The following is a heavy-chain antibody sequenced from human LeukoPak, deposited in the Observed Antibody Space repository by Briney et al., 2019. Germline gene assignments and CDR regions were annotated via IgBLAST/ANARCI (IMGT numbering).Heavy chain of an antibody. D-gene: IGHD3-10*01. CDR2: INHSGST. CDR3: ATLWFGELVVY. Sequence: SETLSLTCAVYGGSFSGYYWSWIRQPPGKGPEWIGEINHSGSTNYNPSLKSRVTISVDTSKNQFSLKLSSVTAADTAVYYCATLWFGELVVYWGQGTLVTVSS. V-gene: IGHV4-34*01. J-gene: IGHJ4*02. CDR1: GGSFSGYY.